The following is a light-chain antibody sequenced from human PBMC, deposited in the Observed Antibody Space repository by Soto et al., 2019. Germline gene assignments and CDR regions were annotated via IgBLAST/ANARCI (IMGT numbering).Light chain of an antibody. CDR2: AAS. CDR1: QSISSY. Sequence: DIQVTQSPSSLSASVGDRVTITCRASQSISSYLNWYQQKPGKAPKLLIYAASSLQSGVPSRFSGSGSGTDFTLTISSLEPEDFGVYYCQQYGNSLWTFGQGTKVDIK. CDR3: QQYGNSLWT. V-gene: IGKV1-39*01. J-gene: IGKJ1*01.